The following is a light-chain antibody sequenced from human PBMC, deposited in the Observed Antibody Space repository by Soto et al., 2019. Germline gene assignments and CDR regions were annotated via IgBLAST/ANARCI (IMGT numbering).Light chain of an antibody. CDR2: AAS. CDR1: QGIGSD. V-gene: IGKV1-17*01. Sequence: DIQMTQSPSSLSASVGDRVTITCRASQGIGSDLGWSQQKPGKAPKRLIFAASSLQSGVPSRFSGRGSGTEFTLTISSLQPEEFATYYCLQHNSYPPTFGGGTKVEIK. CDR3: LQHNSYPPT. J-gene: IGKJ4*01.